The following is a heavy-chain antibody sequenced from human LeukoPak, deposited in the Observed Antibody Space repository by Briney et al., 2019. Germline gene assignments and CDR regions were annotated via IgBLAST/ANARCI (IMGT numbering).Heavy chain of an antibody. CDR2: IYYSGST. D-gene: IGHD4-11*01. CDR3: ARTTPYDFDY. Sequence: PSETLSLTCTVSGGSVSSGSYYWSWIRQPPGKGLEWIGYIYYSGSTNYNPSLKSRVTISVDTSKNQFSLKLSSVTAADTAVYYCARTTPYDFDYWGQGTLVTVPS. J-gene: IGHJ4*02. CDR1: GGSVSSGSYY. V-gene: IGHV4-61*01.